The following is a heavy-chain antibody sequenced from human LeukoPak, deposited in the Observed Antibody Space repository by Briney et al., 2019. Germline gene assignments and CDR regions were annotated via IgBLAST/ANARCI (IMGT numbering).Heavy chain of an antibody. D-gene: IGHD3-10*02. CDR1: GESFTDYY. CDR3: ARGTLVRGISY. J-gene: IGHJ4*02. Sequence: SETLSLTCAVYGESFTDYYWNWIRQSPGKGLEWIGDINHSGSTNYNPSLKSRVTISKDTSKKQFSLKLSSVTAADTAVYSCARGTLVRGISYWGQGALATVSS. CDR2: INHSGST. V-gene: IGHV4-34*01.